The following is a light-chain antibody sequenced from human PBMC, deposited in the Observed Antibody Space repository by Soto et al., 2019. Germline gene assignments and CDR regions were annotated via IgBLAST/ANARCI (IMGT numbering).Light chain of an antibody. J-gene: IGKJ5*01. V-gene: IGKV1-9*01. CDR3: QKLNSYPIT. Sequence: DIQLTQSPSFLSASVGDRVTITCRASQGISSYLAWYQQKPGKAPKLLIYAASTLQSGVPSRFSGSGSGTEFTITISSLQPEDFATYYCQKLNSYPITFGQGTRLEIK. CDR2: AAS. CDR1: QGISSY.